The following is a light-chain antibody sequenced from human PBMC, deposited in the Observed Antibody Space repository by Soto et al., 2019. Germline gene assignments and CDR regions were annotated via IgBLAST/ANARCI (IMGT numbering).Light chain of an antibody. Sequence: DIQMTQSPSTLSASVGDGGTITWRASQSISSWLGWYQQKPGKAPKLLIYKASSLESGVPSRFSGSGSGTEFTLTISSLQPDDFATYYCQQYNSYPWTFGQGTKVEIK. J-gene: IGKJ1*01. CDR3: QQYNSYPWT. CDR2: KAS. CDR1: QSISSW. V-gene: IGKV1-5*03.